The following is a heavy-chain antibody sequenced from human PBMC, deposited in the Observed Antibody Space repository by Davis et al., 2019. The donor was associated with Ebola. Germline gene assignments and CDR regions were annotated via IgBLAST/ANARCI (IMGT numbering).Heavy chain of an antibody. CDR3: ARENYDFWSGYYTGNWFDP. CDR1: GGSISSYY. V-gene: IGHV4-59*01. J-gene: IGHJ5*02. Sequence: SETLSLTCTVSGGSISSYYWSWIRQPPGKGLEWIGYIYYSGSTNYNPSLKSRVTISVDTSKNQFSLKLSSVTAADTAVYYCARENYDFWSGYYTGNWFDPWAREPWSPSPQ. CDR2: IYYSGST. D-gene: IGHD3-3*01.